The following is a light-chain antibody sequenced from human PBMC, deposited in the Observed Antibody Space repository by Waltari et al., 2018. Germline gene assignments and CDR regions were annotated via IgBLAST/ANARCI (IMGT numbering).Light chain of an antibody. CDR3: QSYDRSLNGHVV. V-gene: IGLV1-40*01. CDR2: DNR. CDR1: SPNIGSTYD. J-gene: IGLJ2*01. Sequence: QSVLTQPPSVSGAPGQTVTISCTGSSPNIGSTYDVHWYQQLPGTAPKLLIYDNRHRPSGVPDRFSGSKSGTSASLAITGLQAEDEADYYCQSYDRSLNGHVVFGGGTKVTVL.